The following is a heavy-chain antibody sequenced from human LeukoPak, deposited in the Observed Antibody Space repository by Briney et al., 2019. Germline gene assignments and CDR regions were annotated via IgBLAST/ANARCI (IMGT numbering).Heavy chain of an antibody. D-gene: IGHD4-23*01. CDR2: ISTSSSTI. J-gene: IGHJ2*01. Sequence: PGGSLRLSCAASGFTFSDYTMNWVRQAPGKGLEWLSFISTSSSTIYYADSVKGRFTISRDNAKSSLYLQMNSLRDEDTAVYYCAKTTVVTGYWYFDLWGRGTLVTVSS. CDR3: AKTTVVTGYWYFDL. V-gene: IGHV3-48*02. CDR1: GFTFSDYT.